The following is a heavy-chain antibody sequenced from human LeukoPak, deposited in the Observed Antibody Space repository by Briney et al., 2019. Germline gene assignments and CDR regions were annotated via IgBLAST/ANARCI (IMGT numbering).Heavy chain of an antibody. V-gene: IGHV4-34*01. CDR3: ARHRGTPDYYDTSGYDY. D-gene: IGHD3-22*01. CDR2: INHSGST. J-gene: IGHJ4*02. CDR1: GGSFSGYY. Sequence: SETLSLTCAVYGGSFSGYYWSWIRQPPGKGLEWIGEINHSGSTNYNPSLKSRVTISVDKSKNQFSLKLSSVTAADTAVYYCARHRGTPDYYDTSGYDYWGQGTLVTVSS.